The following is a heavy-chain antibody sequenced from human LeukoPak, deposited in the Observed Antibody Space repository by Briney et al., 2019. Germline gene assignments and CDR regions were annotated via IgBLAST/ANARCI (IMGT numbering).Heavy chain of an antibody. V-gene: IGHV4-39*07. CDR1: GGPISSSSYY. CDR3: ATRKLGNDY. D-gene: IGHD7-27*01. CDR2: IYYTET. J-gene: IGHJ4*02. Sequence: PSETLSLTCSVSGGPISSSSYYWGWIRQPPGKGLEWIGNIYYTETSYNPSLKSRVTISADTSKNQFSLKLYSVTAADTAVYYCATRKLGNDYWGQGTLVTVSS.